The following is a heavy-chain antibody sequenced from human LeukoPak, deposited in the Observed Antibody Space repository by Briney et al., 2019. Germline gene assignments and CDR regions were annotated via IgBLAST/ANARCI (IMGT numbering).Heavy chain of an antibody. CDR3: ARATVGYSIDF. D-gene: IGHD1-26*01. V-gene: IGHV4-61*08. J-gene: IGHJ4*02. CDR2: NMNT. Sequence: PSETLSLTCIVSGASVSSGDHHWSWIRQAPGKGLEWIGHNMNTYYNPSLKSRVTISIDASKNQFSLMLSTVTAADTAVYYCARATVGYSIDFWGQGTLVAVSS. CDR1: GASVSSGDHH.